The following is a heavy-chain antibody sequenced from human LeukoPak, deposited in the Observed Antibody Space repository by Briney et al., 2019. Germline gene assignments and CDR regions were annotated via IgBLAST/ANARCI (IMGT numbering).Heavy chain of an antibody. CDR1: GGSFSGYY. V-gene: IGHV4-34*01. CDR3: ARQRGTTMVRGVRNTFDY. Sequence: SETLSLTCAVYGGSFSGYYWSWIRQPPGKGLEWIGEINHSGSTNYNPSLKSRVTISVDTSKNQFFLKLSSVTAADTAVYYCARQRGTTMVRGVRNTFDYWGQGTLVTVSS. D-gene: IGHD3-10*01. J-gene: IGHJ4*02. CDR2: INHSGST.